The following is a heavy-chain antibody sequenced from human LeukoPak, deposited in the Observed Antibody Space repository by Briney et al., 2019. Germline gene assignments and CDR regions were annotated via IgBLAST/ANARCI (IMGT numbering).Heavy chain of an antibody. V-gene: IGHV4-30-4*01. D-gene: IGHD5-24*01. CDR3: ARAPGDGYNWGDFDY. CDR1: GGSISSGDYY. Sequence: SETLSLTCTVSGGSISSGDYYWSWIRQPPGKGLEWIGCIYYSGSTYYNPSLKSRVTISVDTSKNQFSLKLSSVTAADTAVYYCARAPGDGYNWGDFDYWGQGTLVTVSS. J-gene: IGHJ4*02. CDR2: IYYSGST.